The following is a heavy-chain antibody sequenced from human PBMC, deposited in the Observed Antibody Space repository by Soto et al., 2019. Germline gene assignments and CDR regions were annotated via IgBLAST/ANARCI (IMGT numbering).Heavy chain of an antibody. CDR1: GFTFSSYS. CDR2: ISSSSST. D-gene: IGHD3-22*01. CDR3: AIRASYYDSSGYFDY. V-gene: IGHV3-21*01. J-gene: IGHJ4*02. Sequence: GGSLRLSCAASGFTFSSYSMNWVRQAPGKGLEWVSSISSSSSTSYADSVKGRFTISRDNAKNTLYLQMNSLRAEDTAVYYCAIRASYYDSSGYFDYWGQGTLVTVSS.